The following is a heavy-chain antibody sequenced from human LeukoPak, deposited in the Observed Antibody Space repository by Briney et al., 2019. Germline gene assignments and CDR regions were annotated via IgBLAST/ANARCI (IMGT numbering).Heavy chain of an antibody. CDR2: ISGSGGST. CDR1: GFTFSSYA. D-gene: IGHD2-2*01. CDR3: AGSSTSCLSCGFDY. V-gene: IGHV3-23*01. J-gene: IGHJ4*02. Sequence: PGGSLRLSCAASGFTFSSYAMSWVRQAPGKGQEWVSAISGSGGSTYYADSVKGRFTISRDNSKNTLYLQMNSLRAEDTAVYYCAGSSTSCLSCGFDYWGQGTLVTVSS.